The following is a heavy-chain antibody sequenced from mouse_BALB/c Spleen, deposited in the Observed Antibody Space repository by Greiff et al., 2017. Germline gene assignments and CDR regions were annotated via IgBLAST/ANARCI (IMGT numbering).Heavy chain of an antibody. Sequence: EVQLQQSGGGLVKPGGSLKLSCAASGFTFSSYAMSWVRQTPEKRLEWVASISSGGSTYYPDSVKGRFTISRDNARNILYLQMSSLRSEDTAMYYCAREDYGYAWFAYWGQGTLVTVSA. CDR2: ISSGGST. CDR1: GFTFSSYA. V-gene: IGHV5-6-5*01. J-gene: IGHJ3*01. CDR3: AREDYGYAWFAY. D-gene: IGHD1-2*01.